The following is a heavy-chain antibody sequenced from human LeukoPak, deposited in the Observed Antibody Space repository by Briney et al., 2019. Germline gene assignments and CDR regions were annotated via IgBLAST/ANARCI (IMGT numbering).Heavy chain of an antibody. J-gene: IGHJ4*02. CDR3: ARDRRYFDWLLSDY. Sequence: ASVKVSCKASGYTFTGYGISWVRQAPGQGLEWMGWISAYNGNTNYAQKLQGRVTVTTDTSTSTAYMELRSLRSDDTAVYYCARDRRYFDWLLSDYWGQGTLVTVSS. V-gene: IGHV1-18*04. CDR1: GYTFTGYG. D-gene: IGHD3-9*01. CDR2: ISAYNGNT.